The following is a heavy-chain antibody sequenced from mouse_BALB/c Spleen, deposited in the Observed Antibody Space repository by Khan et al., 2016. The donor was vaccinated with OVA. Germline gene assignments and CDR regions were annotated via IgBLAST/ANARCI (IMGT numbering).Heavy chain of an antibody. J-gene: IGHJ3*01. Sequence: VQLKQSGPGLVKPSQSLSLTCTVTGYSITSEYAWNWIRQFPGNKLEWMGYINYSGNTRFNPSLKSRTSLHRDTSKNQFFLQLNSVTTEDTATYYCARKDYYDYDPFPYWGQGTLVTVSA. D-gene: IGHD2-4*01. V-gene: IGHV3-2*02. CDR1: GYSITSEYA. CDR3: ARKDYYDYDPFPY. CDR2: INYSGNT.